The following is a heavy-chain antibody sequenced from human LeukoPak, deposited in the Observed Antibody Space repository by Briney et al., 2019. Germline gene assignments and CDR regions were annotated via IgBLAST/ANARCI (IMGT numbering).Heavy chain of an antibody. Sequence: ASVKVSCKASGYTFTSYGISWVRQAPGRGLEWMGWISAYNGNTNYAQKLQGRVTMTTDTSTSTAYMELRSLRSDDTAVYYCARERGQIVAGTYYYYGMDVWGQGTTVTVSS. D-gene: IGHD6-19*01. J-gene: IGHJ6*02. CDR2: ISAYNGNT. CDR1: GYTFTSYG. V-gene: IGHV1-18*01. CDR3: ARERGQIVAGTYYYYGMDV.